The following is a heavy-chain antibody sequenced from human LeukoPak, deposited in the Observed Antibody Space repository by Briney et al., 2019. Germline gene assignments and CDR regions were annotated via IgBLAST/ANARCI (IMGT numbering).Heavy chain of an antibody. J-gene: IGHJ3*02. D-gene: IGHD3-22*01. CDR2: ISSSSSTI. CDR3: ARDVPTSFYYYDSSGYAFDI. V-gene: IGHV3-48*01. CDR1: GFTFSSYS. Sequence: GGSLRLSCAASGFTFSSYSMNWVRQAPGKGLEWVSYISSSSSTIYYADSVKGRFTISRDNAKNSLYLQMNSLRAEDTAVYYCARDVPTSFYYYDSSGYAFDIWGQGTKVTVSS.